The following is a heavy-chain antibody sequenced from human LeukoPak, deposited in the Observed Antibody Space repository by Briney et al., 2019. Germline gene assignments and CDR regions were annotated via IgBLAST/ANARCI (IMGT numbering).Heavy chain of an antibody. CDR3: ARGGSGYYPDAFDI. Sequence: GWAMILPCAASGFTLSSYEMNWFRQAPRRGLQEFSYISSSGSTIYYAHSLKGRFTISRDNAKNSLYLQMNSLTAEDTAGYYCARGGSGYYPDAFDIWGQGKMVTVSS. CDR1: GFTLSSYE. D-gene: IGHD3-3*01. J-gene: IGHJ3*02. CDR2: ISSSGSTI. V-gene: IGHV3-48*03.